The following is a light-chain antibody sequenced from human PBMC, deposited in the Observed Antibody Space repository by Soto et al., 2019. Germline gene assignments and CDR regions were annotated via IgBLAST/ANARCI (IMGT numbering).Light chain of an antibody. Sequence: QSALTQPPSVSGSPGQSVTISCTGTSSDVGSYNRVSWYQQPPGTAPKLMIYEVSNRPSGVPDRFSGSKSGNTASLTISGLQAEDEADYYCSSYTSSSTHDVLGTGTKLTVL. V-gene: IGLV2-18*02. CDR3: SSYTSSSTHDV. J-gene: IGLJ1*01. CDR1: SSDVGSYNR. CDR2: EVS.